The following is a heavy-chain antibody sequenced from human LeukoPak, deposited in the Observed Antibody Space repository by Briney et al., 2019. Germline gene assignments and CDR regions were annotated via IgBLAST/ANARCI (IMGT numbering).Heavy chain of an antibody. CDR2: ISGSGGST. J-gene: IGHJ4*02. V-gene: IGHV3-23*01. CDR3: AKERGGFGELQPFDY. Sequence: QSGGSLRLSCAASGFTFSSYAMSWVRQTPGKGLEWVSTISGSGGSTYYADSVKGRFTISRDNSKNTLYLQMNSLRAEDTAVYYCAKERGGFGELQPFDYWGLGTLVTVSS. D-gene: IGHD3-10*01. CDR1: GFTFSSYA.